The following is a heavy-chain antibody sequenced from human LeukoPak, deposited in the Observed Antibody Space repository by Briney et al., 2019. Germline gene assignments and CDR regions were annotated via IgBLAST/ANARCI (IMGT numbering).Heavy chain of an antibody. D-gene: IGHD6-19*01. Sequence: SETLSLTCTVSGGSISSYYWSWIRQPPGKGLEWIGYIYYSGSTNYNPSLKSRVTISVDTSKNQFPLKLSSVTAADTAVYYCARTRIAVAGSFDYWGQGTLVTVSS. CDR2: IYYSGST. J-gene: IGHJ4*02. V-gene: IGHV4-59*01. CDR3: ARTRIAVAGSFDY. CDR1: GGSISSYY.